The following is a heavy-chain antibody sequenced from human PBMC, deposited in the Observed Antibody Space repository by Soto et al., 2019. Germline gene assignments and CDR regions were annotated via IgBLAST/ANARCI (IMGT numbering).Heavy chain of an antibody. D-gene: IGHD6-19*01. Sequence: QTLSLTCAISGDSVSSNSAAWNWIRLSPSRGLEWLGRTYYRSKWFSGYALSVKSRITINPDTSKNQFSLQLNSVPPEDTAVYYCARSSSRSGCDYWGQGTLVTVSS. J-gene: IGHJ4*02. CDR3: ARSSSRSGCDY. V-gene: IGHV6-1*01. CDR2: TYYRSKWFS. CDR1: GDSVSSNSAA.